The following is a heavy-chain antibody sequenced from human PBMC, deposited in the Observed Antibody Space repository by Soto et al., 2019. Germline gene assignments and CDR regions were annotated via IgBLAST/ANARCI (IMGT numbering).Heavy chain of an antibody. CDR2: IYYSGST. Sequence: SETLSLTCTVSGGSISSYYWSWIRQPPGKGLEWIGYIYYSGSTNCNPSLKSRVTISVDTSKNQFSLKLSSVTAADTAVYYCARDQGDPRYCTNGVCYTGRTYYYYYMDVWGKGTTVTVS. CDR1: GGSISSYY. J-gene: IGHJ6*03. D-gene: IGHD2-8*01. CDR3: ARDQGDPRYCTNGVCYTGRTYYYYYMDV. V-gene: IGHV4-59*01.